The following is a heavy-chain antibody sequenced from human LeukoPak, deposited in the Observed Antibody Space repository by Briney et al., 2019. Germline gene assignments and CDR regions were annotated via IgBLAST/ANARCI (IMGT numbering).Heavy chain of an antibody. D-gene: IGHD2-2*03. CDR2: INTNTGNP. J-gene: IGHJ4*02. CDR1: GGTFSSYA. V-gene: IGHV7-4-1*02. Sequence: APVKVSCKASGGTFSSYAISWVRQAPGQGLEWMGWINTNTGNPTYAQGFTGRFVFSLDTSVSTAYLQISSLKAEDTAVYYCARERLDIVVVPAAAYFDYWGQGTLVTVSS. CDR3: ARERLDIVVVPAAAYFDY.